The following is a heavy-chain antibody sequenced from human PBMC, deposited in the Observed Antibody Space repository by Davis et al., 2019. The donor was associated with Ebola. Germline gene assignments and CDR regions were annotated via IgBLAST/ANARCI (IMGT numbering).Heavy chain of an antibody. J-gene: IGHJ3*02. CDR2: IWYDGSNK. CDR1: GFTFSSYG. D-gene: IGHD1-26*01. CDR3: ARDVGAWELLNAFDI. V-gene: IGHV3-33*01. Sequence: GGSLRLSCAASGFTFSSYGMHWVRQAPGKGLEWVAVIWYDGSNKYYADSVKGRFTISRDNSKNTLYLQMNSLRAEDTAVYYCARDVGAWELLNAFDIWGQGTMVTVSS.